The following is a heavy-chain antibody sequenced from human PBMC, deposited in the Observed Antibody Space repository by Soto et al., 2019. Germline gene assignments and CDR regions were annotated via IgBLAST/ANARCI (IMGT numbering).Heavy chain of an antibody. CDR3: ARGFVTTVTTTIQH. CDR2: IIPIFGTA. Sequence: SVKVSCKASGGTFSSYAISWVRQAPGQGLEWMGGIIPIFGTANYAQKFQGRVTITADESTSTAYMELRSLRSDDTAVYYCARGFVTTVTTTIQHWGQGTLVTVSS. CDR1: GGTFSSYA. V-gene: IGHV1-69*13. J-gene: IGHJ1*01. D-gene: IGHD4-17*01.